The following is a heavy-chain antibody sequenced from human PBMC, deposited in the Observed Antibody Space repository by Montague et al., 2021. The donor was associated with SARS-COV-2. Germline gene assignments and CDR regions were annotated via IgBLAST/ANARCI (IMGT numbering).Heavy chain of an antibody. D-gene: IGHD3-10*01. Sequence: SETLSLTCTVSSDSVSSGTHFWTCIRQRTGQGLVWIGYIFYTGSANYNPCLKSRVTISVDASHNQFTLKLKSMSAADTDVYYCARVGNYLVVYWGQGILVTVSS. CDR3: ARVGNYLVVY. CDR2: IFYTGSA. CDR1: SDSVSSGTHF. J-gene: IGHJ4*02. V-gene: IGHV4-61*01.